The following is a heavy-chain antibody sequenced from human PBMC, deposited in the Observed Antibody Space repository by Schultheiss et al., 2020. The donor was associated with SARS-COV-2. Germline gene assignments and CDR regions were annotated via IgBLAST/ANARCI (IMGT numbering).Heavy chain of an antibody. D-gene: IGHD6-19*01. J-gene: IGHJ4*02. CDR3: AREGSKQWLDQIFDY. V-gene: IGHV3-48*03. CDR2: ISSSGSTI. Sequence: GGSLRLSCAASGFTFSSYEMNWVRQAPGKGLEWVSYISSSGSTIHYADSVKGRFTISRDNAKNSLYLQMNSLRAEDTAVYYCAREGSKQWLDQIFDYWGQGTLVTVSS. CDR1: GFTFSSYE.